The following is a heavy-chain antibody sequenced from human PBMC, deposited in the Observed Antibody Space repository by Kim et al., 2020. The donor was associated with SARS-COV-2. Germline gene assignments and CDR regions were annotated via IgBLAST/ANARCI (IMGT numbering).Heavy chain of an antibody. V-gene: IGHV3-48*02. Sequence: GGSLRLSCAASGFTFSSYSMNWVRQAPGKVLEWVSYISSSSSTIYYADSVKGRFTISRDNAKNSLYLQMNSLRDEDTAVYYCATSSGWVGGAFDIWGQGTMVTVSS. CDR1: GFTFSSYS. CDR3: ATSSGWVGGAFDI. CDR2: ISSSSSTI. D-gene: IGHD6-19*01. J-gene: IGHJ3*02.